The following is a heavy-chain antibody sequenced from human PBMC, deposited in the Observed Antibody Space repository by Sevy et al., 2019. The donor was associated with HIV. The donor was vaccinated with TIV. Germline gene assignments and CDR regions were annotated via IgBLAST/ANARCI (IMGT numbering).Heavy chain of an antibody. CDR2: VYRSGSI. CDR1: GGSISSSNHY. D-gene: IGHD3-22*01. Sequence: SETLSLTCIVSGGSISSSNHYWGWIRQPPGKGLEWIGSVYRSGSIYYNPSIKSRVTISVDTSKNQFSLNLHLVTAADTAVYYCTSLRLVYYDSSGCIDYWGQGTLVTVSS. J-gene: IGHJ4*02. V-gene: IGHV4-39*01. CDR3: TSLRLVYYDSSGCIDY.